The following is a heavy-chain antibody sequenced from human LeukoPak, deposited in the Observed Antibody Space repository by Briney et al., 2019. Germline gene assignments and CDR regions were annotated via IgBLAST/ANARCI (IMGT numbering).Heavy chain of an antibody. CDR1: GFSFSRYW. Sequence: GGSLRLSCAASGFSFSRYWMSWVRQAPGKGLEWVALIKRDASAKDYVDSLEGRITISRDNAKNSLYLQMNSLRVDDTAVYYCARWRGDQSEFDSWGQGTLVTVSS. V-gene: IGHV3-7*01. J-gene: IGHJ4*02. D-gene: IGHD3-10*01. CDR2: IKRDASAK. CDR3: ARWRGDQSEFDS.